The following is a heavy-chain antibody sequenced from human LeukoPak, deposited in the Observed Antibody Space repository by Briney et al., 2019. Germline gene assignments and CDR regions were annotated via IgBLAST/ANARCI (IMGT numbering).Heavy chain of an antibody. Sequence: SVKVSCKASGGTFSSYAISWVRQAPGQGLEWMGGIIPIFGTANYAQKFQGRVTITTDESTSTAYMELSSLRSEDTAVYYCARGTIVDDYDDYVGFAYAFDIWGQGTMVTVSS. CDR3: ARGTIVDDYDDYVGFAYAFDI. V-gene: IGHV1-69*05. CDR2: IIPIFGTA. CDR1: GGTFSSYA. D-gene: IGHD4-17*01. J-gene: IGHJ3*02.